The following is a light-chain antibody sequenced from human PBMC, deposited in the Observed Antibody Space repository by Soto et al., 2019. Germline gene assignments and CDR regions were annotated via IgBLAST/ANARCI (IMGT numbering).Light chain of an antibody. J-gene: IGKJ1*01. V-gene: IGKV3-20*01. CDR1: QRVSSSY. CDR3: QQYGSSPGP. Sequence: EMVLTQSPGTLSLSPGERATLSCRASQRVSSSYLAWYQQKPGQSPSLLIYGASSRATGIPDRFSGSGSGTDFALPISILEAEDFAVYYCQQYGSSPGPFGQATKVEIK. CDR2: GAS.